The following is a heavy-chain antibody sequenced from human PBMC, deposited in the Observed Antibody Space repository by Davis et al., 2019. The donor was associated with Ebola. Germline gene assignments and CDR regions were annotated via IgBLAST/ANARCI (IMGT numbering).Heavy chain of an antibody. Sequence: ASLKVSCKASGYTFAYYAMNWVRQAPGQGLEWMGWINTKNGNPTYAQGFTGRLVFSLDTSVSTAYLEISSLKAEDTAVYYCARRMDCSGDSCYCLQHWGQGTLVTVSS. CDR1: GYTFAYYA. CDR2: INTKNGNP. J-gene: IGHJ1*01. V-gene: IGHV7-4-1*02. D-gene: IGHD2-15*01. CDR3: ARRMDCSGDSCYCLQH.